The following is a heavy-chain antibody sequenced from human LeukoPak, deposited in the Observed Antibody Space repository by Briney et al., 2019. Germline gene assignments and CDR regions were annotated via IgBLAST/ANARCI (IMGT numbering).Heavy chain of an antibody. Sequence: GASVKVSCKASGGTFSSYAISWVRQAPGQGLEWMGGIIPIFGTANYAQKFQGRVTITADESTSTAYMELSSLRSEDTAVYYCASGPLEDIVEVVAATRTPYYGMDVWGKGTTVTVSS. D-gene: IGHD2-15*01. CDR3: ASGPLEDIVEVVAATRTPYYGMDV. CDR2: IIPIFGTA. V-gene: IGHV1-69*13. CDR1: GGTFSSYA. J-gene: IGHJ6*04.